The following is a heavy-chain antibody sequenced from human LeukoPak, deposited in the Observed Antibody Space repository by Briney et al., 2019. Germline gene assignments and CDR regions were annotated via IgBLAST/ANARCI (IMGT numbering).Heavy chain of an antibody. CDR3: AGSIAAAGTGWFDP. V-gene: IGHV4-34*01. J-gene: IGHJ5*02. D-gene: IGHD6-13*01. CDR2: INHSGST. Sequence: SETLSLTCAVYGGSFSGYYWSWIRQPPGKELEWIGEINHSGSTNYNPSLKSRVTISVDTSKNQFSLKLSSVTAADTAVYYCAGSIAAAGTGWFDPWGQGTLVTVSS. CDR1: GGSFSGYY.